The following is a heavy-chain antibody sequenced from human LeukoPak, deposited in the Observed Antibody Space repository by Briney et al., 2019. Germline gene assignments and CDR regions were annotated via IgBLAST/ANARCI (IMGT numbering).Heavy chain of an antibody. CDR2: IYTSGST. CDR1: GGSISSYY. CDR3: AREAITMVRGVKNYFDY. V-gene: IGHV4-4*07. D-gene: IGHD3-10*01. Sequence: SETLSLTCTVSGGSISSYYWSWIRQPAGKGLEWIGRIYTSGSTNYNPSLKSRVTMSVDTSKNQFSLKLSSVTAADTAVYYCAREAITMVRGVKNYFDYWGQGTLVTVSS. J-gene: IGHJ4*02.